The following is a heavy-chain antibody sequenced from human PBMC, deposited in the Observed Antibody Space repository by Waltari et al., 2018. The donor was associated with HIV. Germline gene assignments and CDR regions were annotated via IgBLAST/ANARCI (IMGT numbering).Heavy chain of an antibody. CDR1: GYTFTSYD. V-gene: IGHV1-8*01. CDR3: ARGRNMIRGKYYYYYGMDV. Sequence: VKKPGASVKVSCKASGYTFTSYDINWVRQATGQGLEWMGWMNPNSGNTGYAQKFQGRVTMTRNTSISTAYMELNSLRSEDTAVYYCARGRNMIRGKYYYYYGMDVWGQGTTVT. CDR2: MNPNSGNT. J-gene: IGHJ6*02. D-gene: IGHD3-10*01.